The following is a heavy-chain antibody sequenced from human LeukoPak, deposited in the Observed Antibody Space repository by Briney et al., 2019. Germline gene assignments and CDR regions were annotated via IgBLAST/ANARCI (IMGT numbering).Heavy chain of an antibody. V-gene: IGHV3-23*01. CDR3: AKGAGYDSRGYYHYFDY. CDR2: ISGGGGNT. Sequence: PGGSLRLSCAGSGFTFSSYAMSWVRQAPGKGLEWVSAISGGGGNTYYADSVKGRFTISRDNSKNTLYLQMNSLRAEDTAVYYCAKGAGYDSRGYYHYFDYWGQGTLVTVSA. J-gene: IGHJ4*02. CDR1: GFTFSSYA. D-gene: IGHD3-22*01.